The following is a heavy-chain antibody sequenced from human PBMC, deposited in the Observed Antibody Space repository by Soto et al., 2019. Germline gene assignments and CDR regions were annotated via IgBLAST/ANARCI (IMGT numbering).Heavy chain of an antibody. CDR3: ATSRISIAVAGETEYYFDY. CDR2: INPNSGDT. Sequence: ASVKVSCKASGYIFTGYYMHWVRQAPGQGLEWMGWINPNSGDTNYTQKFQGWVTMTRDTSISTAYMELSRLRSDDTAVYYCATSRISIAVAGETEYYFDYWGQGTLVTVSS. V-gene: IGHV1-2*04. CDR1: GYIFTGYY. J-gene: IGHJ4*02. D-gene: IGHD6-19*01.